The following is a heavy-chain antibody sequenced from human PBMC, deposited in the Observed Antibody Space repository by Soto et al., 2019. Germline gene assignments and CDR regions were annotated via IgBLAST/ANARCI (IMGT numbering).Heavy chain of an antibody. D-gene: IGHD6-19*01. J-gene: IGHJ4*02. CDR3: AKGRKQWLAPPYFDY. CDR1: GFTFSSYA. Sequence: EVQLLESGGGLVQPGGSLRLSCAASGFTFSSYAMSWVRQAPGKGLEWVSGITGSGGSTYYADSVKGRFTISRDNSKNTLYLQMNSLRAEDAAVYHCAKGRKQWLAPPYFDYWGQGTLVTVSS. CDR2: ITGSGGST. V-gene: IGHV3-23*01.